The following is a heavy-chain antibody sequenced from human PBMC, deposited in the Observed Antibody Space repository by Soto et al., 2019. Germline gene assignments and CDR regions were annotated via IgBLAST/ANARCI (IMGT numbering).Heavy chain of an antibody. J-gene: IGHJ6*02. Sequence: SETLSLTCTVSGGSISSYYWSWIRHPPGKGLEWIGYIYYSGSTNYNPSLKSRVTISVDTSKNQFSLKLSSVTAADTAVYYCARDERDYGMDVWGQGTTVTVSS. CDR2: IYYSGST. V-gene: IGHV4-59*01. D-gene: IGHD6-25*01. CDR3: ARDERDYGMDV. CDR1: GGSISSYY.